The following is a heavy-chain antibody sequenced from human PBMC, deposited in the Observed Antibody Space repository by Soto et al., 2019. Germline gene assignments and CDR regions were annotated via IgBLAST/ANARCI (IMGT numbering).Heavy chain of an antibody. V-gene: IGHV3-23*01. CDR1: GFIFSTYS. CDR2: VSPSGDST. CDR3: VKEPDV. Sequence: GGSLRLSCEASGFIFSTYSMTWVRQVPGKGLEWVAAVSPSGDSTYYADSLKGRLTISRDNSKNTVFLQMNSLSADDTGLYYCVKEPDVWGQGISAPVYS. J-gene: IGHJ6*02.